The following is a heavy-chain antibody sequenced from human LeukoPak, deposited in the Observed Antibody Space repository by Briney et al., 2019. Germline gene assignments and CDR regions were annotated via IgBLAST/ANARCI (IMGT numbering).Heavy chain of an antibody. V-gene: IGHV3-21*04. CDR1: GFTFSSYS. J-gene: IGHJ3*02. CDR3: ARQCGGDCYFAFDI. CDR2: ISSSSSYI. Sequence: GGSLRLSCAVSGFTFSSYSMNWVRQAPGKGLEWVSSISSSSSYIYYADSMKGRFTISRDNAKNSLYLQMNSLRAEDTAVYYCARQCGGDCYFAFDIWGQGTMVTVSS. D-gene: IGHD2-21*02.